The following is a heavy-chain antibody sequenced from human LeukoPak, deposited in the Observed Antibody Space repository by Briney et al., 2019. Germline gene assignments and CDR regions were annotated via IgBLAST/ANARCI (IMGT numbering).Heavy chain of an antibody. Sequence: GESLKISCEASGYSFTNYWIGWVRQMPGTGLEWMGIIYPDDSESKYSPSFQGQVTISADKSISTAYLQWSSLKASDTAMYYCARSRDSSGYYYLMWGQGTLVTVSS. J-gene: IGHJ4*02. CDR2: IYPDDSES. D-gene: IGHD3-22*01. CDR1: GYSFTNYW. V-gene: IGHV5-51*01. CDR3: ARSRDSSGYYYLM.